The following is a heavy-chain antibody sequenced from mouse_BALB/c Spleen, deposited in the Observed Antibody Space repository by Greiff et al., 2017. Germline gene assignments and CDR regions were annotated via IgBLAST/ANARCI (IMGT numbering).Heavy chain of an antibody. CDR1: GYSITSDYA. J-gene: IGHJ4*01. D-gene: IGHD1-2*01. CDR3: AKSPTTARYAMDY. Sequence: EVQLKESGPGLVKPSQSLSLTCTVTGYSITSDYAWNWIRQFPGNKLEWMGYISYSGSTSYNPSLKSRISITRDTSKNQFFLQLNSVTTEDTATYYCAKSPTTARYAMDYWGQGTSVTVSS. CDR2: ISYSGST. V-gene: IGHV3-2*02.